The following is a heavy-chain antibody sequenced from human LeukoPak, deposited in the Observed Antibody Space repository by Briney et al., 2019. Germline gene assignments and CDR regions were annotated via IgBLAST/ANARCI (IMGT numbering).Heavy chain of an antibody. CDR1: GFTFSSYG. CDR3: ARDEVLRYFDWLRQGRAFDI. D-gene: IGHD3-9*01. CDR2: ISGSGGST. V-gene: IGHV3-23*01. J-gene: IGHJ3*02. Sequence: QAGGSLRLSCAASGFTFSSYGMSWVRQAPGKGLEWVSAISGSGGSTYYADSVKGRFTISRDNAKNSLYLQMNSLRAEDTAVYYCARDEVLRYFDWLRQGRAFDIWGQGTMVTVSS.